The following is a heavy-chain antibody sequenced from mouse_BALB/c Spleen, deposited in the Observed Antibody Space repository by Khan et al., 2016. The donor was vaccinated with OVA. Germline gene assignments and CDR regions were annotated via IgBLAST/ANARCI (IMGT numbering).Heavy chain of an antibody. V-gene: IGHV5-6*01. D-gene: IGHD4-1*01. J-gene: IGHJ3*01. CDR2: INSDGSYT. CDR1: GFTFSNFG. CDR3: ASHLTGSFAY. Sequence: EVELVESGGDLVKPGGSLKLSCAASGFTFSNFGMSWVRQTPDKRLECVATINSDGSYTYYPDSVKGRFTISRNNAKNTLYLQMSSLKSEDTAMYYCASHLTGSFAYWGQGTLVTVSA.